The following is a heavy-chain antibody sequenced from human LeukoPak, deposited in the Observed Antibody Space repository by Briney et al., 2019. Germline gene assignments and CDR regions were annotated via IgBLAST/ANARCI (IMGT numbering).Heavy chain of an antibody. D-gene: IGHD4-17*01. Sequence: KTGGSLRLSCAASGFTFSSYWMSWVRQAPGKGLEWVGRIKSKTDGGTTDYAAPVKGRFTISRADSKNTLYLQMNSLKTEDTAVYYCTTDGDYGDYFDYWGPGTLVTVSS. J-gene: IGHJ4*02. CDR1: GFTFSSYW. CDR3: TTDGDYGDYFDY. V-gene: IGHV3-15*01. CDR2: IKSKTDGGTT.